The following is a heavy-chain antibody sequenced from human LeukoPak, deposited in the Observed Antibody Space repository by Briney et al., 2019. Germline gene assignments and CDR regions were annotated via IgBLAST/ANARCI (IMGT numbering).Heavy chain of an antibody. J-gene: IGHJ5*02. V-gene: IGHV4-4*07. CDR3: AREIGSYCSSTSCPLYDP. Sequence: SETLSLTCTVSGGSISSYYWSWIRQPAGKGLEWIGRIYTSGSTNYNPSPKSRVTMSVDTSKNQFSLKLSSVTAADTAVYYCAREIGSYCSSTSCPLYDPWGQGTLVTVSS. CDR1: GGSISSYY. CDR2: IYTSGST. D-gene: IGHD2-2*01.